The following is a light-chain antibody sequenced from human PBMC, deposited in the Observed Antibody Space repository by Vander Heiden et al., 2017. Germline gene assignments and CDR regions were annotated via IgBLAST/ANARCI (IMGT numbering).Light chain of an antibody. J-gene: IGLJ2*01. Sequence: SYELTQPPSVSVSPGQTASITFSGDKLGDKYACWYQQKPGQSPVLVIYQESRWPSVIPARFSCSNSGNTATLTISGTQAMDEADYYWQAWDSSTVVFGGGTKLTVL. V-gene: IGLV3-1*01. CDR2: QES. CDR1: KLGDKY. CDR3: QAWDSSTVV.